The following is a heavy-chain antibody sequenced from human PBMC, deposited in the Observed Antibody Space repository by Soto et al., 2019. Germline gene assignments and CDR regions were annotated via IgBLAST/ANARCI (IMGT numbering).Heavy chain of an antibody. Sequence: SVKVSCKASGGTFSSYAISWVRQAPGQGLEWMGGIIPIFGTANYAQKFQGRVTITADESTSTAYMELSSLRSEDTAVYYCARDRGHYYGSGSYMYGMDVWGQGTTVTVSS. CDR1: GGTFSSYA. V-gene: IGHV1-69*13. J-gene: IGHJ6*02. CDR3: ARDRGHYYGSGSYMYGMDV. CDR2: IIPIFGTA. D-gene: IGHD3-10*01.